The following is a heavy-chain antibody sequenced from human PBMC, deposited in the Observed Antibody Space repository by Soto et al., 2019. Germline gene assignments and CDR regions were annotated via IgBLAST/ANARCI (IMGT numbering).Heavy chain of an antibody. J-gene: IGHJ4*02. CDR1: GFTFNSYG. CDR3: ARDDLVPAAIFDY. D-gene: IGHD2-2*01. V-gene: IGHV3-30*03. Sequence: QVQLVESGGGVVQPGRSLRLSCAASGFTFNSYGMHWVRQAPGKGLEWVAVISYDGSNKYYADSVKGRFTISRDNSKNTLYLQMNSLRAEDTAVYYCARDDLVPAAIFDYWGQGTLVTVSS. CDR2: ISYDGSNK.